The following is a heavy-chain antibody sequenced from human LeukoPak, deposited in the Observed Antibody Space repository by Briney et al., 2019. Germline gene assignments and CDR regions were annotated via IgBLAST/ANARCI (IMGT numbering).Heavy chain of an antibody. Sequence: GASVKVSCKASGGTFSSYAISWVRQAPGQGLECMGGIIPIFGTANYAQKFQGRVTITAGESTSTAYMELSSLRSEDTAVYYCARARGVTTTHFDYWGRGTLVTVSS. J-gene: IGHJ4*02. D-gene: IGHD4-17*01. CDR1: GGTFSSYA. CDR3: ARARGVTTTHFDY. CDR2: IIPIFGTA. V-gene: IGHV1-69*01.